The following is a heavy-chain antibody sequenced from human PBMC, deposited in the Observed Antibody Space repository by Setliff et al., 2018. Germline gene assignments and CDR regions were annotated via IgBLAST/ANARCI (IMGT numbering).Heavy chain of an antibody. CDR2: ISASSANI. CDR3: ASDPSYASSLYYYLEV. CDR1: GFTFSRYA. J-gene: IGHJ6*03. D-gene: IGHD6-13*01. Sequence: GESLKISCAASGFTFSRYAMNWVRQTPGKGLEWVSYISASSANIQYADSVRGRFTVSRDNARNSLYLQMNSLRGDVAAVYYCASDPSYASSLYYYLEVWGKGTTVTVSS. V-gene: IGHV3-48*01.